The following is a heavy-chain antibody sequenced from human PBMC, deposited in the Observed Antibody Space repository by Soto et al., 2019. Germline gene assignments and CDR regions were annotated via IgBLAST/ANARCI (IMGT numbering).Heavy chain of an antibody. CDR3: ARGIYLKYVLDL. CDR2: INTDGSTT. Sequence: EVQLVESGGGLVQPGGSLRLSCAASEFTFNNYWMHWVRQVPGKGLEWVSRINTDGSTTNYANSVMGRLTISRDNADNTVYLQVNSLRDEDTAVYYCARGIYLKYVLDLWGQGATVTVSS. D-gene: IGHD3-16*02. J-gene: IGHJ6*02. CDR1: EFTFNNYW. V-gene: IGHV3-74*01.